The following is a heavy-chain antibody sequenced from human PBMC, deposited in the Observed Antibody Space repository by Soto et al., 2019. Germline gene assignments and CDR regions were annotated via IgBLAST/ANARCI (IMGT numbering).Heavy chain of an antibody. CDR3: ARNNPGSDYDRSFINQTEDYYYYYMDV. D-gene: IGHD3-3*01. J-gene: IGHJ6*03. CDR2: IYPGDSDT. CDR1: GYSFTSYW. Sequence: GESLKISCKGSGYSFTSYWIGWVRQMPGKGLEWMGIIYPGDSDTRYSPSFQGQVTISADKSISTAYLQWSSLKASDTAMYYCARNNPGSDYDRSFINQTEDYYYYYMDVWGKGTTVTVSS. V-gene: IGHV5-51*01.